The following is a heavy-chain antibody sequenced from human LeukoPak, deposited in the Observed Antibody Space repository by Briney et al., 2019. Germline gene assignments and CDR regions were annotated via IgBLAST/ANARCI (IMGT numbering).Heavy chain of an antibody. CDR1: GFTFSDYY. J-gene: IGHJ4*02. D-gene: IGHD6-19*01. Sequence: GGSLRLSCAASGFTFSDYYMSWIRQAPGKGLEWVSYISSSGSTIYYADSVKGRFTISKDNAKNSLHLQMNSLRAEDTAFYYCARDGSSGWYSDHWGQGTLVTVSS. V-gene: IGHV3-11*01. CDR3: ARDGSSGWYSDH. CDR2: ISSSGSTI.